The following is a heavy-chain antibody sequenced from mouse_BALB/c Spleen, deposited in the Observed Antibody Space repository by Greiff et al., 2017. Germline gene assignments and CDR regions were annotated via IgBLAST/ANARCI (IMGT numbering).Heavy chain of an antibody. CDR3: ARKGSSLYAMDY. J-gene: IGHJ4*01. CDR2: ISTYYGDA. V-gene: IGHV1S137*01. Sequence: QVQLQQSGAELVRPGVSVKISCKGSGYTFTDYAMHWVKQSHAKSLEWIGVISTYYGDASYNQKFKGKATMTVDKSSSTAYMELARLTSEDSAIYYCARKGSSLYAMDYWGQGTSVTVSS. CDR1: GYTFTDYA. D-gene: IGHD1-1*01.